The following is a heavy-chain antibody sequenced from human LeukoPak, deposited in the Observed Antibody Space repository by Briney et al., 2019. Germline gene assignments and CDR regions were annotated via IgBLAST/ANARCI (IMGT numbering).Heavy chain of an antibody. D-gene: IGHD2-15*01. J-gene: IGHJ4*02. Sequence: GGSLRLSCAASGFTFSSYWMSWVRQAPGKGLEWVANIKQDGSEKYYVDSVKGRFTISRDNAKNSLYLQMNSLRAGDTAVYYCARSLGYCSGGSCYTFDYWGQGTLVTVSS. CDR3: ARSLGYCSGGSCYTFDY. CDR1: GFTFSSYW. CDR2: IKQDGSEK. V-gene: IGHV3-7*01.